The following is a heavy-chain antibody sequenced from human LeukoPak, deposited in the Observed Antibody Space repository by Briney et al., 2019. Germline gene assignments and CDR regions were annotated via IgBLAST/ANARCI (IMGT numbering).Heavy chain of an antibody. Sequence: SETLSLTCTVSGYSISSGYYWGWIRQPPGKGLEWIGSIYHSGSTYYNPSLKSRVTISVDTSKNQFSLKLSSVTAADTAVYYCASSGYYCYKGGFDYWGQGTLVTVSS. CDR3: ASSGYYCYKGGFDY. J-gene: IGHJ4*02. CDR1: GYSISSGYY. V-gene: IGHV4-38-2*02. D-gene: IGHD3-22*01. CDR2: IYHSGST.